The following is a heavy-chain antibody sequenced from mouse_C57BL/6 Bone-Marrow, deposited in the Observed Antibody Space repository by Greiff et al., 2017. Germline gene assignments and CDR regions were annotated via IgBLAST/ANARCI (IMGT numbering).Heavy chain of an antibody. V-gene: IGHV2-5*01. D-gene: IGHD2-3*01. CDR1: GFSLTSYG. Sequence: VQRVESGPGLVQPSQSLSITCTVSGFSLTSYGVHWVRQSPGKGLEWLGVIWRGGSTDYNAAFMSRLSITKDNSKSQVFFKMNSLQADDTAIYYCAKSDGYYGYFDVWGTGTTVTVSS. CDR3: AKSDGYYGYFDV. J-gene: IGHJ1*03. CDR2: IWRGGST.